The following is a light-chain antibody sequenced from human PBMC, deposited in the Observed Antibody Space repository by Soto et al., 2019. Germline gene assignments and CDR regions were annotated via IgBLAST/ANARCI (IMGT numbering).Light chain of an antibody. CDR2: DVS. J-gene: IGLJ2*01. Sequence: QSVLTQPASVSGSPGQSITISCTGTSSDVGGYNSVSWYQQHPGQAPKVIIYDVSNRPSGVSDRFAGSKSGNTASLTISGLQAEDEADYYCSSHSTSSTPRVFGGGTKVTVL. CDR3: SSHSTSSTPRV. V-gene: IGLV2-14*01. CDR1: SSDVGGYNS.